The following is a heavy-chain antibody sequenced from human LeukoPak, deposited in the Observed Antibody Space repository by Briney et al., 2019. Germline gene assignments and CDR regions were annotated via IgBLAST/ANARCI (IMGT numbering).Heavy chain of an antibody. V-gene: IGHV4-61*02. CDR2: IYTSGST. CDR3: ARRGSGWYYFDY. CDR1: GGSISSGSYY. J-gene: IGHJ4*02. Sequence: PSETLSLTCTVSGGSISSGSYYWSWIRQPAGKGLEWIGRIYTSGSTHYNPSLKSRVTISVDTSKNQFSLKLSSVTAADTAVYYCARRGSGWYYFDYWGQGTLVTVSS. D-gene: IGHD6-19*01.